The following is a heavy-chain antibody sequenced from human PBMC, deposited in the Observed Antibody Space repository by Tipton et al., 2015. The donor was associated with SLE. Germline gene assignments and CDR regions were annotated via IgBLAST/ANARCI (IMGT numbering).Heavy chain of an antibody. Sequence: TLSLTCTVSGGSISSYYWSWIRQPPGKGLEWIGYIYYSGSTYYNPSLKSRVTISVDTSKNQFSLKLSSVTAADTAVYYCARDTSVDTAMVRAFDIWGQGTMVTVSS. D-gene: IGHD5-18*01. V-gene: IGHV4-59*12. J-gene: IGHJ3*02. CDR1: GGSISSYY. CDR2: IYYSGST. CDR3: ARDTSVDTAMVRAFDI.